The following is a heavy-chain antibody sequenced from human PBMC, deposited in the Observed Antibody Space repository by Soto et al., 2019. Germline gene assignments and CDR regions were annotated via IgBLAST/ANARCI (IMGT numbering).Heavy chain of an antibody. CDR2: IYQSGST. Sequence: SEPLSLTCAVSGGSLSSSAYSWSWIRQPPGKGLEWIGFIYQSGSTYYNPSLKSRVTMSLHRPKNQFSLKMSSVTAADTAVYYCARELLFYDSDGFSWDDAFDIWGQGTMVT. CDR3: ARELLFYDSDGFSWDDAFDI. D-gene: IGHD3-22*01. J-gene: IGHJ3*02. CDR1: GGSLSSSAYS. V-gene: IGHV4-30-2*01.